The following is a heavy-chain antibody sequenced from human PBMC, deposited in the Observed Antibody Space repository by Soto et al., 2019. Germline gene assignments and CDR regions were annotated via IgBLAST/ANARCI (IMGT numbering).Heavy chain of an antibody. V-gene: IGHV4-30-4*01. CDR2: IYYSGST. CDR3: ATSGDRYYFSDMDV. Sequence: SETLSLTCTVSGGSISSGDYYWSWIRQPPGKGLEWIGYIYYSGSTYYNPSLKSRVTISVDTSKNQFSLNLNSVTAADTAVYYCATSGDRYYFSDMDVWGQGTTVTVSS. D-gene: IGHD3-10*01. CDR1: GGSISSGDYY. J-gene: IGHJ6*02.